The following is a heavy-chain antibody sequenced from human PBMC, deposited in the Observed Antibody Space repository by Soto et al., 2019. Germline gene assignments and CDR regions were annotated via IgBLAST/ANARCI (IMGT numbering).Heavy chain of an antibody. CDR3: ARNPNRLYYYYYMDV. CDR1: GYTFTSYA. CDR2: INAGNGNT. J-gene: IGHJ6*03. V-gene: IGHV1-3*01. Sequence: ASVKVSCKASGYTFTSYAMHWVRQAPGQRLEWMGWINAGNGNTKYSQKFQGRVTITRDTSASTAYMELSSLRSEDTAVYYCARNPNRLYYYYYMDVWGKGTTVTVS.